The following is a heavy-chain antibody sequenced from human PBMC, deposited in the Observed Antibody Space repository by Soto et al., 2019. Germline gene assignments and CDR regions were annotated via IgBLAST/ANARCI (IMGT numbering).Heavy chain of an antibody. CDR3: VKGSSFASGPGNFYAMDV. V-gene: IGHV3-9*01. Sequence: GGSLRLSCEASGFTFEDFAMHWVRLAPGKGLEWVSSIGWDPSKIAYADSVRGRFSISRDNAKNSLFLDMKNLRREDTALYYWVKGSSFASGPGNFYAMDVWGQGTAVTVSS. CDR1: GFTFEDFA. D-gene: IGHD3-9*01. CDR2: IGWDPSKI. J-gene: IGHJ6*02.